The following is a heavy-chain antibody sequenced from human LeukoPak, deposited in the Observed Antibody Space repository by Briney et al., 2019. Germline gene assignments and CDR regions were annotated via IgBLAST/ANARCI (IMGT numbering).Heavy chain of an antibody. Sequence: SETLSLTCTVSGFSISTYSWSWIRQPPGKGLEWVGYIYSSGGTDHNPSLKSRVTMSVDTSKNQFSLKLSSVTAADTAVYYCARSPESSGWYPFFYFDYWGQGTLVTVSS. CDR1: GFSISTYS. CDR3: ARSPESSGWYPFFYFDY. V-gene: IGHV4-59*12. CDR2: IYSSGGT. J-gene: IGHJ4*02. D-gene: IGHD6-19*01.